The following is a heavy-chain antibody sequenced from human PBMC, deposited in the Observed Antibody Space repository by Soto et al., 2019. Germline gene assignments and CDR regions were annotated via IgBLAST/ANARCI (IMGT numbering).Heavy chain of an antibody. D-gene: IGHD1-26*01. CDR3: AKEGGLSGSYYISSSYYFDY. Sequence: GGSLRLSCVASGFTFSRYGMHWGRQAPGKGLEWVAIIPYDGSNTYYADSVKGRFTISRDNSKNTLYLQMNSLRAEDTSVYYCAKEGGLSGSYYISSSYYFDYWGQGT. CDR1: GFTFSRYG. CDR2: IPYDGSNT. V-gene: IGHV3-30*18. J-gene: IGHJ4*02.